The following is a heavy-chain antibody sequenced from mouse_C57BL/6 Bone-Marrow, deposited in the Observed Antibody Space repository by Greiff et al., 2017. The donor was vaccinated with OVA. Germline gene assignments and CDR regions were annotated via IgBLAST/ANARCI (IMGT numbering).Heavy chain of an antibody. CDR1: GFTFSSYA. Sequence: DVQLVESGGGLVKPGGSLKLSCAASGFTFSSYAMSWVRQTPEKRLEWVATISDGGSYTYYPDNVKGRFTISRDNAKNNLYLQMSHLKSEDTAMYYCARAHYYGSSYWYFDVWGTGTTVTVSS. CDR2: ISDGGSYT. J-gene: IGHJ1*03. V-gene: IGHV5-4*01. CDR3: ARAHYYGSSYWYFDV. D-gene: IGHD1-1*01.